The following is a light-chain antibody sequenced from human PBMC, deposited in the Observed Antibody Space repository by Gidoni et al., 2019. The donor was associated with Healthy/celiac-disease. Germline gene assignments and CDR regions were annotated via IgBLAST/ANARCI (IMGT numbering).Light chain of an antibody. CDR3: QQYNSFWT. Sequence: DIQMTQSHSTLSASVGDRVTITCRASQRISSWLAWYQQKPGKAPKLLIYGASSMESGVPSRFSGSGSGTEFTLTISSLQPDDFAAYYCQQYNSFWTFGEGTKVEIK. CDR2: GAS. CDR1: QRISSW. V-gene: IGKV1-5*01. J-gene: IGKJ1*01.